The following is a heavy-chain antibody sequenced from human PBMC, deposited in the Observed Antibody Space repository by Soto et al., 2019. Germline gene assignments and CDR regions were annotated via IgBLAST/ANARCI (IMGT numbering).Heavy chain of an antibody. D-gene: IGHD3-3*01. Sequence: EVQLVESGGGLVQPGRSLRLSCAASGFTFDDYAMHWVRQAPGKGLEWVSGISWNSGSIGYADSVKGRFTISRDSAKNSLYLPMNSLRAEDTAVYYCAKDRGVTIMGVGSNWGQGTLVSVSS. CDR2: ISWNSGSI. V-gene: IGHV3-9*01. J-gene: IGHJ4*02. CDR1: GFTFDDYA. CDR3: AKDRGVTIMGVGSN.